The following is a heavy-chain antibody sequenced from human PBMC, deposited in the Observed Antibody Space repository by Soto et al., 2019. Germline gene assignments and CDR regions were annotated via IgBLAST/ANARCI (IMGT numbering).Heavy chain of an antibody. CDR1: GYTFTNYY. J-gene: IGHJ4*02. CDR2: INPSDSSA. Sequence: GASVKVSCKASGYTFTNYYVQWVRQAPGQGLEWMGIINPSDSSATYAQKFQGRVTMTRDTSTSTVYMELSSLESEDTAVYYCARDAQGSSTSFWGQGTLVTVSS. CDR3: ARDAQGSSTSF. D-gene: IGHD2-2*01. V-gene: IGHV1-46*01.